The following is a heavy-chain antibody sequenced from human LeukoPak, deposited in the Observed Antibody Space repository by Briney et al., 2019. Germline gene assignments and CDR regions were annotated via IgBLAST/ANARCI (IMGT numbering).Heavy chain of an antibody. CDR1: GGSFSGYY. CDR3: ARNIQSFYYYYYGMDV. CDR2: INHSGST. V-gene: IGHV4-34*01. J-gene: IGHJ6*02. D-gene: IGHD5-18*01. Sequence: SETLSLTCVVYGGSFSGYYWSWIRQPPGKGLEWIGEINHSGSTNYNPSLKSRVTISVDTSKNQFSLKLSSVTAADTAVYYCARNIQSFYYYYYGMDVWGQGTTVTVSS.